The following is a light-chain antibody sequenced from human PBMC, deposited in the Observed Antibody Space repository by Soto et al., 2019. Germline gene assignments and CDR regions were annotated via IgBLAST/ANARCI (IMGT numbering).Light chain of an antibody. CDR3: QQHDIWPPYT. J-gene: IGKJ2*01. Sequence: EVVITEAAATLSVSPGAGVALSGRASQGIGDTLAWYQQRPGQAPRLLIYDASTRATGIPPRFSGGGSGTEFTVTISSLQSEDFAIYYCQQHDIWPPYTFGQGTKVDI. V-gene: IGKV3-15*01. CDR1: QGIGDT. CDR2: DAS.